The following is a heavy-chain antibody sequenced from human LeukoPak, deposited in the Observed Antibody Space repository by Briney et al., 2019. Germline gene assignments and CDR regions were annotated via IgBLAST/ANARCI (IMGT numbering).Heavy chain of an antibody. Sequence: SETLSLACTGSGGSISSGGYYWSWIRQHPGKGLEWIGYIYYSGSTYYNPSLKSRVTISVDTSKNQFSLKLSSVTAADTAVYYCARGVSEWLLGNWFDPWGQGTLVTVSS. J-gene: IGHJ5*02. CDR1: GGSISSGGYY. D-gene: IGHD3-3*01. CDR2: IYYSGST. CDR3: ARGVSEWLLGNWFDP. V-gene: IGHV4-31*02.